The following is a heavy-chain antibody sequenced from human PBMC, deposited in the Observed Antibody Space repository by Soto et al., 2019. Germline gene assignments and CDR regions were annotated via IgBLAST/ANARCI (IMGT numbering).Heavy chain of an antibody. J-gene: IGHJ4*02. CDR3: ANDVRGVPAYYSVY. CDR2: ISYDGSNK. CDR1: GFTFSSYG. D-gene: IGHD3-10*02. V-gene: IGHV3-30*18. Sequence: GGYLRLSCAASGFTFSSYGMHWVRQAPGKGLEWVAVISYDGSNKYYADSVKGRFTISRDNSKNTLYLQMNSLRAEDTAVYYCANDVRGVPAYYSVYWRQGTLVTVS.